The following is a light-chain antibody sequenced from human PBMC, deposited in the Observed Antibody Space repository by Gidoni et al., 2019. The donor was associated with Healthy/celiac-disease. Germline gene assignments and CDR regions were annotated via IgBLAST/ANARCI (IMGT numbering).Light chain of an antibody. Sequence: EIVLTQSTGTVSLSPGERATLSCRARQSVSSSYLAWYQQKTGQAPRLLIYGASSRATGIPDRFSGSGSGTDFTLTISRLEPEDVAVYYCQQYGSSPGTFGQGTKLEIK. CDR1: QSVSSSY. J-gene: IGKJ2*02. CDR2: GAS. CDR3: QQYGSSPGT. V-gene: IGKV3-20*01.